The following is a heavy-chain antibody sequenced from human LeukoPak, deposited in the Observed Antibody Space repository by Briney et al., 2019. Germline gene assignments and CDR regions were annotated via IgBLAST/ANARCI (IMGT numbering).Heavy chain of an antibody. V-gene: IGHV1-24*01. CDR2: SDPEDGET. D-gene: IGHD6-19*01. J-gene: IGHJ5*02. Sequence: ASVKVSCKVSGYTLTELSMHWVRQAPGKGLEWMGGSDPEDGETIYAQKFQGRVTMTEDTSTDTAYMELSSLRSEDTAVYYCATDRIKGSSGWYEPDPWGQGTLVTVSS. CDR3: ATDRIKGSSGWYEPDP. CDR1: GYTLTELS.